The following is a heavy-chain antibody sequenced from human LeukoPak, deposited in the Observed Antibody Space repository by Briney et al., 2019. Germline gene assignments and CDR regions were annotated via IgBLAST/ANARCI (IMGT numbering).Heavy chain of an antibody. V-gene: IGHV3-66*01. D-gene: IGHD2-15*01. Sequence: GGSLRLSCAASGFTVSSTYMSWVRQAPGKGLEWVSVIYSGGSTFYADSVRGRFTISRDNSKNTLYLQMNTLRAEDTAVYYCARGVGRCSGGSCYRAFDIWGQGTMVTVSS. CDR2: IYSGGST. J-gene: IGHJ3*02. CDR3: ARGVGRCSGGSCYRAFDI. CDR1: GFTVSSTY.